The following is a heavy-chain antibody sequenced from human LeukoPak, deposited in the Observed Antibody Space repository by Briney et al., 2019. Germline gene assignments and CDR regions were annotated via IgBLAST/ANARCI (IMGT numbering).Heavy chain of an antibody. J-gene: IGHJ4*02. CDR3: ASASSGSYGGYFDY. V-gene: IGHV3-33*01. D-gene: IGHD1-26*01. CDR2: IWYDGSNE. Sequence: GGSLRLSCAASRFTFSSYGMHWVRQAPGKGLEWVAGIWYDGSNEYYADSVKGRFTISRDNSKNTLYLQMNSLRAEDTAVYYCASASSGSYGGYFDYWGQGTLVTVSS. CDR1: RFTFSSYG.